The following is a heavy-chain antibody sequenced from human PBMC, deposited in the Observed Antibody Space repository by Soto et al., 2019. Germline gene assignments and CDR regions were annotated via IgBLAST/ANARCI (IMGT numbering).Heavy chain of an antibody. J-gene: IGHJ6*02. D-gene: IGHD2-2*02. CDR3: ARDHVLVPAAITRGEYYYYYGMDV. CDR2: IYYSGST. CDR1: GGSISSGDYY. V-gene: IGHV4-30-4*01. Sequence: QVQLQESGPGLVKPSQTLSLTCTVSGGSISSGDYYWSWIRQPPGKGLEWIGYIYYSGSTYYNPSLKSRVTISVHTPKNQFSLKLSSVTAADTAVYYCARDHVLVPAAITRGEYYYYYGMDVWGQGTTVTVSS.